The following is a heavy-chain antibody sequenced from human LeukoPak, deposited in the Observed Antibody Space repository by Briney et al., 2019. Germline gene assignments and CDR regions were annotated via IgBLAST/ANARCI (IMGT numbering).Heavy chain of an antibody. CDR2: ISSSGSTI. D-gene: IGHD3-10*01. CDR3: ARVLTIGFGEPSFDP. Sequence: PGGSLRLSCAASGFTFSDSYLSWIRQAPGKGLEWVSYISSSGSTIYYADSVKGRFTISRDNAKNSLYLQMNSLRAEDTAVYYCARVLTIGFGEPSFDPWGQGTLVTVSS. CDR1: GFTFSDSY. V-gene: IGHV3-11*01. J-gene: IGHJ5*02.